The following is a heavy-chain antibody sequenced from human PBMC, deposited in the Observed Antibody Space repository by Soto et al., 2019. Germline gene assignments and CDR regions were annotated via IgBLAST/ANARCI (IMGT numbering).Heavy chain of an antibody. V-gene: IGHV4-34*01. CDR2: INHSGST. D-gene: IGHD3-16*01. CDR3: ARMDDNDFDYYYYGMDV. Sequence: QVQLQQWGAGLLKPSETLSLTCAVYGGSFSGYYWSWIRQPPGKGLEWIGEINHSGSTNYNPSLKSRVTISVDTSKNQFSLKLSSVTAADTAVYYCARMDDNDFDYYYYGMDVWGQRTTVTVSS. CDR1: GGSFSGYY. J-gene: IGHJ6*02.